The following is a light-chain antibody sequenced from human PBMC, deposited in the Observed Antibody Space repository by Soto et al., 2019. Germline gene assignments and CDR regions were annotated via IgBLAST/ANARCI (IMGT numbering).Light chain of an antibody. CDR3: QQYGSSPET. Sequence: EIVLTQSAGTLSLSPGERATLSCRASQSVASSYVAWYQQKPGQAPRLLIYGASSRATGIPDRFSGSGSGTDFTLTISRLEPEDFAVYYCQQYGSSPETFGQGTKVDIK. J-gene: IGKJ1*01. CDR1: QSVASSY. CDR2: GAS. V-gene: IGKV3-20*01.